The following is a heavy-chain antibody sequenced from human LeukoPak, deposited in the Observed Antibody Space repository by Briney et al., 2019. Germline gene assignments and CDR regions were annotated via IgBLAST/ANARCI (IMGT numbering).Heavy chain of an antibody. D-gene: IGHD3-22*01. CDR3: AVGRYYDSSGYSGGMDV. CDR1: GGTFSSYA. J-gene: IGHJ6*02. V-gene: IGHV1-69*13. CDR2: IIPIFGTA. Sequence: SVKVSCKASGGTFSSYAISWVRQAPGHGLEWMGGIIPIFGTANYAQKFQGRVTITADESTSTAYMELSSLRSEDTAVYYCAVGRYYDSSGYSGGMDVWGQGTTVTVSS.